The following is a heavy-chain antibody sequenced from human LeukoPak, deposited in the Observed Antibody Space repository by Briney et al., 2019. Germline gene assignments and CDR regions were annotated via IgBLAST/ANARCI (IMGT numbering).Heavy chain of an antibody. V-gene: IGHV3-66*02. Sequence: GGSLRLSCAASGFTVSSNSMSWVRQAPGKGLEWVSVIYSGGRTYYADSVKGRFTISRDNSKNTLYLQMNNLRAEDTAVYYCARRGNWNATIYYYYYMDVWGKGTTVTVSS. CDR2: IYSGGRT. D-gene: IGHD1-20*01. J-gene: IGHJ6*03. CDR1: GFTVSSNS. CDR3: ARRGNWNATIYYYYYMDV.